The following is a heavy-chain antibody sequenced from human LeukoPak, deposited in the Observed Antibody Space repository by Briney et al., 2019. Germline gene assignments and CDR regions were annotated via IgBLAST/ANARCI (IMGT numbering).Heavy chain of an antibody. V-gene: IGHV1-2*02. Sequence: ASVKVSCKASGYTFTGYFMHWVRQAPGRGLECMGWINPNSGGTNNAQKFRGGVTMTRDTSISTACLELSGLRSDDPAMYYCARDSASGSYVIDSWRQGTLVTVCS. D-gene: IGHD1-26*01. CDR3: ARDSASGSYVIDS. CDR1: GYTFTGYF. CDR2: INPNSGGT. J-gene: IGHJ5*01.